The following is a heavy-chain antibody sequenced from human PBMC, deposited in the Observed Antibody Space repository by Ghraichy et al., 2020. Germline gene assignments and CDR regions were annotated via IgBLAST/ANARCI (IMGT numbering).Heavy chain of an antibody. CDR3: AKFPSPVHYYYMDV. Sequence: ETLSLTCAASGFTFSSYAMSWVRQAPGKGLEWVSAISGSGGSTYYADSVKGRFTISRDNSKNTLYLQMNSLRAEDTAVYYCAKFPSPVHYYYMDVWGKGTTVTVSS. V-gene: IGHV3-23*01. J-gene: IGHJ6*03. CDR1: GFTFSSYA. CDR2: ISGSGGST.